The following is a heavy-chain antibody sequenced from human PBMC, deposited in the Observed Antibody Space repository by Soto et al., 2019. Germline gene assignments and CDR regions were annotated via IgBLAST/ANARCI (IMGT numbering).Heavy chain of an antibody. D-gene: IGHD2-2*02. CDR2: IIPIFGTA. CDR1: GGTFSSYA. J-gene: IGHJ5*02. Sequence: GASVKVSCKASGGTFSSYAISWVRQAPGQGLEWMGGIIPIFGTANYAQKFQGRVTITADKSTSTAYMELSSLRSEDTAVYYCAKGDNLGPYTGYAFDPWGQGTLVTVSS. V-gene: IGHV1-69*06. CDR3: AKGDNLGPYTGYAFDP.